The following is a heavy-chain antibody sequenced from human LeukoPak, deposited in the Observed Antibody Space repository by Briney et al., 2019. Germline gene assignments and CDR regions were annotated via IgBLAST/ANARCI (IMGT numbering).Heavy chain of an antibody. V-gene: IGHV3-49*04. CDR1: GFTFGDYA. D-gene: IGHD3-10*01. CDR3: TKRYYYGSGRDP. J-gene: IGHJ5*02. CDR2: IRSKAYGGTT. Sequence: GGSLRLSCTASGFTFGDYAMSWVRQAPGKGLEWVGFIRSKAYGGTTEYAASVKGRFTISRDDSKSIAYLQMNSLKTEDTAVYYCTKRYYYGSGRDPWGQGTLVTVSS.